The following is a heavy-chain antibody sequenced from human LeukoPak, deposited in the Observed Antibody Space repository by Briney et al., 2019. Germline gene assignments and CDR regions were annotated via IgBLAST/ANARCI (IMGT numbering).Heavy chain of an antibody. J-gene: IGHJ5*02. CDR2: IYYSGST. Sequence: SETLSLTCTVSGGSISSYYWSWIRQPPGKGLEWIGSIYYSGSTYYNPSLKSRVTISVDTSKNQFSLKLSSVTAADTAVYYCARGRQWLVRSWGQGTLVTVSS. CDR3: ARGRQWLVRS. V-gene: IGHV4-59*12. D-gene: IGHD6-19*01. CDR1: GGSISSYY.